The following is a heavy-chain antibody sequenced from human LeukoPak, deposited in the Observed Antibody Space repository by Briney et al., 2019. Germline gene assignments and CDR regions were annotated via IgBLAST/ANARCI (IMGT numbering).Heavy chain of an antibody. D-gene: IGHD1-26*01. CDR3: ASGVGATGEDYFDY. V-gene: IGHV4-61*08. CDR1: GGSISSSGYY. J-gene: IGHJ4*02. CDR2: IYYSGST. Sequence: SETLSLTCTVSGGSISSSGYYWSWIRQPPGKGLEWLGYIYYSGSTNYNPSLKSRVTISVDTSKNQFSLKLSSVTAADTAVYYCASGVGATGEDYFDYWGQGTLVTVSS.